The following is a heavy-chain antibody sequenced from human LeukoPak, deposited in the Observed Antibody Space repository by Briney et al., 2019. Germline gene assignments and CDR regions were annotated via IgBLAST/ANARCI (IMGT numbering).Heavy chain of an antibody. Sequence: PGGSLRLSCAASGFTFSRYCMRWVRQAPGKGLEWVSFIRYDGSNKYYADSVKGRFTISRDNSKKPLYLQMNSLRVEDTAVYYSAKATNYGSSGYTDAFDIWGQGTMVTVSS. CDR2: IRYDGSNK. CDR1: GFTFSRYC. V-gene: IGHV3-30*02. D-gene: IGHD3-22*01. J-gene: IGHJ3*02. CDR3: AKATNYGSSGYTDAFDI.